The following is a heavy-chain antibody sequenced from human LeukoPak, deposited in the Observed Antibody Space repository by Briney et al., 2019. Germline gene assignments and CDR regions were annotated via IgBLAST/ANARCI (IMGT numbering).Heavy chain of an antibody. CDR2: IYYSGST. Sequence: SETLSLTCTVSGGSISSYYWSWIRQPPGKGLEWVAYIYYSGSTNYNPSLKSRVTISVDTSKNQLSLKLSSVTAADTAVYYCARHGVAVAGSSLYYYMDVWGKGTTVTVSS. CDR3: ARHGVAVAGSSLYYYMDV. J-gene: IGHJ6*03. V-gene: IGHV4-59*08. D-gene: IGHD6-19*01. CDR1: GGSISSYY.